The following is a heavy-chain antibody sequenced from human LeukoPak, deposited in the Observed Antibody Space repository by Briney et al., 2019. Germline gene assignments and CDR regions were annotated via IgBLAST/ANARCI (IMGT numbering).Heavy chain of an antibody. CDR1: GGSISSGGYY. Sequence: PSETLSLTCTVSGGSISSGGYYWSWIRQHPGKGLEWIGYIYYSGSTYYNPSLKSRVTISVDTSKNQFSLKLSSVTAADTAVYYCARGVSRWYYGSGSYPNWLDPWGQGTLVTVSS. D-gene: IGHD3-10*01. V-gene: IGHV4-31*03. CDR3: ARGVSRWYYGSGSYPNWLDP. J-gene: IGHJ5*02. CDR2: IYYSGST.